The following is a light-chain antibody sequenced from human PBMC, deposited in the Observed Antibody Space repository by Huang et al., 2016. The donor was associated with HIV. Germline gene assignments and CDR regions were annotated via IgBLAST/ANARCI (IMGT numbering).Light chain of an antibody. J-gene: IGKJ1*01. CDR1: RSVSTN. CDR3: QQYNNWPWT. CDR2: GAS. Sequence: EIVMTQSPATLSLSRGERATLSCRASRSVSTNLAWYQQKPGQAPRLLFYGASIRATNIPARFSGSGSGTDFTLTFSSLQPEDFALYYCQQYNNWPWTFGHGTKVEI. V-gene: IGKV3D-15*01.